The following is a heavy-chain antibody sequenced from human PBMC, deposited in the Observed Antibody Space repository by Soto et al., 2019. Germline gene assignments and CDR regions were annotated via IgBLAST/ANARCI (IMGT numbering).Heavy chain of an antibody. CDR2: IYYSGST. Sequence: SETQSLTCTVSGGYISSGAYYWSWIRQHPGKGLEWIGYIYYSGSTYYNPSLESRATLSVDTSRKQFSLKVSSVTAADTAVYYCARANYFDSSGPFDYWGPGTLVTSPQ. CDR1: GGYISSGAYY. CDR3: ARANYFDSSGPFDY. V-gene: IGHV4-31*03. J-gene: IGHJ4*02. D-gene: IGHD3-22*01.